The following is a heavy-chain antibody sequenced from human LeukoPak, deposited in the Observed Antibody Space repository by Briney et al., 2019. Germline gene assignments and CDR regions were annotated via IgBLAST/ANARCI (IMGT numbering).Heavy chain of an antibody. D-gene: IGHD3-22*01. CDR1: GFTFGDYA. Sequence: GGSLRLSCTTSGFTFGDYAMSWVRQAPGKGLEWVGFIRSKDYGGTPTDYAASVKGRFTISRDDSKSIAYLQMSSLRTEDTAMYYCTTNNYFDTSGFDYWGQGTLVTVSS. CDR3: TTNNYFDTSGFDY. V-gene: IGHV3-49*04. CDR2: IRSKDYGGTPT. J-gene: IGHJ4*02.